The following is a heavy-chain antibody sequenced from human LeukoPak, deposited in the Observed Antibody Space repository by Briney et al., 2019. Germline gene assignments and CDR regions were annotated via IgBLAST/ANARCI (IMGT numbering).Heavy chain of an antibody. V-gene: IGHV3-7*01. CDR1: GFTFSNYW. CDR3: ARAATTGTVDY. CDR2: INQGGRES. D-gene: IGHD1-1*01. J-gene: IGHJ4*02. Sequence: GGSLRLSCAASGFTFSNYWMSWVRQAPGKGLEWVANINQGGRESYYVDSVEGRFTISRDNAKNSLYLQMDSLRAEDTAVFYCARAATTGTVDYWGQGTLVTVSS.